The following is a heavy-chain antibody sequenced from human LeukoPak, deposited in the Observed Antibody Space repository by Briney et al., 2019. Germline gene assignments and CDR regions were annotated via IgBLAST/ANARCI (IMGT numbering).Heavy chain of an antibody. Sequence: QAGGSLRLSCAASGFTFSSYLTDWIRQAPGKGLVWVSRINNDGSSTKYADSVKGRFTISRDNAKNTLYLQMNSLRGEDTAVYYCVRDPPGEGVDYWGQGTLVAVSS. V-gene: IGHV3-74*03. CDR1: GFTFSSYL. CDR3: VRDPPGEGVDY. D-gene: IGHD2-21*01. J-gene: IGHJ4*02. CDR2: INNDGSST.